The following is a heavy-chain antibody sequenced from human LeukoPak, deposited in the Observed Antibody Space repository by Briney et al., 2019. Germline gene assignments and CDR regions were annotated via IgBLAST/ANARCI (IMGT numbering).Heavy chain of an antibody. CDR1: GFTFSSYE. Sequence: PGGSLRLSCAASGFTFSSYEMNWVRQAPGKGLEWVSSISSSSSYIYYADSVKGRFTISRDNAKNSLYLQMNSLRAEDTAVYYCARGYYSNSPSYYYYYMDVWGKGTTVTVSS. CDR2: ISSSSSYI. V-gene: IGHV3-21*01. CDR3: ARGYYSNSPSYYYYYMDV. J-gene: IGHJ6*03. D-gene: IGHD4-11*01.